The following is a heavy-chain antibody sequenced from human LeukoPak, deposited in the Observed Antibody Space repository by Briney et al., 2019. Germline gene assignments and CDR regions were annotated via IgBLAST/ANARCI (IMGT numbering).Heavy chain of an antibody. CDR3: ARHNYDYVWGSLGYFDY. Sequence: PSETLSLTCTVSGGSISSYYWSWIRQPPGKGLEWIGYIYYSGSTNYNPSLKSRVTISVDTSKNQFSLKLSSVTAADTAVYYCARHNYDYVWGSLGYFDYWGQGTLVTVSS. CDR1: GGSISSYY. CDR2: IYYSGST. V-gene: IGHV4-59*01. D-gene: IGHD3-16*01. J-gene: IGHJ4*02.